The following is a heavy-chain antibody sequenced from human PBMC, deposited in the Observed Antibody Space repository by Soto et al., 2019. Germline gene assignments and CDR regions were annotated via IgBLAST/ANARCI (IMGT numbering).Heavy chain of an antibody. Sequence: QVQLVQSGAEVKKPGASVKVSCKASGYTFTSYYMHWVRQAPGQGLEWMGIINPSGGSTSYAQKFQGRVPMTSDMXTSTVYMELSSLRSEDTAVYYCARGDCGGDCSLDYWGQGTLVTVSS. CDR1: GYTFTSYY. V-gene: IGHV1-46*01. D-gene: IGHD2-21*02. CDR2: INPSGGST. J-gene: IGHJ4*02. CDR3: ARGDCGGDCSLDY.